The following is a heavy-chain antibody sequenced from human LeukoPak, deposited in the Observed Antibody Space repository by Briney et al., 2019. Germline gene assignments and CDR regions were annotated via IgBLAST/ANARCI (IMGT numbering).Heavy chain of an antibody. Sequence: SETLSLTCTVSSGSLSTYYWSWTPQPPGKGLEWSGYMHYSGSTNYNPSLSSRITMSVDTSKNQFSLKLSSVAAADTAVYYCATFYSFSAYYYYYMDVWGKGTTVTVPS. CDR3: ATFYSFSAYYYYYMDV. V-gene: IGHV4-59*01. CDR1: SGSLSTYY. J-gene: IGHJ6*03. D-gene: IGHD6-13*01. CDR2: MHYSGST.